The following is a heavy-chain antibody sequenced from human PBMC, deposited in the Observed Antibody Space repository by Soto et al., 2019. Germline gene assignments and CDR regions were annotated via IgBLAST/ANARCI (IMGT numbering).Heavy chain of an antibody. CDR2: ISRSSSTI. J-gene: IGHJ1*01. D-gene: IGHD1-26*01. Sequence: PGGSLRLSCAASGLTFSSYAMHWVRQAPGKGLGWVSYISRSSSTIYYADSVKGRFTISRDNAKNSLYLQMNSLRAEDTAVYYCARNKWSASVGRVVGLAVDWDQGTQVTVSS. CDR3: ARNKWSASVGRVVGLAVD. CDR1: GLTFSSYA. V-gene: IGHV3-48*01.